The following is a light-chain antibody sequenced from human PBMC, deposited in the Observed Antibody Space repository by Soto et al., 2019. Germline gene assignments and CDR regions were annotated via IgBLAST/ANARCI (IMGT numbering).Light chain of an antibody. J-gene: IGKJ4*01. V-gene: IGKV3-20*01. CDR1: QSVSSSY. CDR2: GAS. CDR3: QQFSSYPLT. Sequence: EIVLTQSPATLSLSPGERATLSCRASQSVSSSYLAWYQQIPGQAPRLLIYGASSRATAIPDTFSGSGSGTDFTLTISRLEPEDFAVYYCQQFSSYPLTFGGGTKVDIK.